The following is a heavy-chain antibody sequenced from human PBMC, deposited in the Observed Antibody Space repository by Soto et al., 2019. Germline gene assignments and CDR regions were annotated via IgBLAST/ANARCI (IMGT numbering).Heavy chain of an antibody. CDR1: GYTFTSYY. Sequence: VASVKVSCKASGYTFTSYYMHWVRQAPGQGLEWLGIINPSGGSTSYAQKFQGRDTMTRDTSTSTVYMELSSLRSEDTAVYYCARDTGDYYDSSGYPGYWGQGTLVTVSS. CDR2: INPSGGST. CDR3: ARDTGDYYDSSGYPGY. D-gene: IGHD3-22*01. J-gene: IGHJ4*02. V-gene: IGHV1-46*01.